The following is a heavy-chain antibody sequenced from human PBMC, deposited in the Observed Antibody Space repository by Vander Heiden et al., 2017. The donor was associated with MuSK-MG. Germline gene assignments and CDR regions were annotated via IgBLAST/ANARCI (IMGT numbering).Heavy chain of an antibody. V-gene: IGHV1-69*01. D-gene: IGHD2-2*01. CDR3: ARERYCSSTSCHTYYFDY. Sequence: QVQLVQSGAEVKKPGSSVKVSCKASGGTFSSYAISWVRQAPGQGLEWRGGIIPIFGTANYAQKFQGRVTITADESTSTAYMELSSLRSEDTAVYYCARERYCSSTSCHTYYFDYWGQGTLVTVSS. J-gene: IGHJ4*02. CDR2: IIPIFGTA. CDR1: GGTFSSYA.